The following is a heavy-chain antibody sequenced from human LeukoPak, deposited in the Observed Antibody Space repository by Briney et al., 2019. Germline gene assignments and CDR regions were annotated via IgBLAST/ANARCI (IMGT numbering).Heavy chain of an antibody. J-gene: IGHJ3*02. CDR1: GGTFSSYA. Sequence: SVKVSCKASGGTFSSYAIGWVRQAPGQGLEWMGGIIPIFGTANYAQKFQGRVTITADESTSTAYMELSSLRSEDTAVYYCAKDRYYYERGLEKGGFDNWGQGTMVTVSS. CDR2: IIPIFGTA. D-gene: IGHD3-22*01. V-gene: IGHV1-69*01. CDR3: AKDRYYYERGLEKGGFDN.